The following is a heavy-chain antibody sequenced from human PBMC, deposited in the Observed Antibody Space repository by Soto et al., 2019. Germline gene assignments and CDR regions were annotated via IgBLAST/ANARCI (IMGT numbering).Heavy chain of an antibody. CDR2: IYWDDDK. CDR3: AHRRFGFGDSYDY. V-gene: IGHV2-5*02. J-gene: IGHJ4*02. D-gene: IGHD3-10*01. CDR1: GFSLRTSGAG. Sequence: QITLKESGPTLVKPTQTLTLTCTFSGFSLRTSGAGVGWFRQPPGEAPEWLGTIYWDDDKRYRPSLERRLTITKDSSKTQVVVTMTNMGPVDTATYFCAHRRFGFGDSYDYWGEGTLVTVSS.